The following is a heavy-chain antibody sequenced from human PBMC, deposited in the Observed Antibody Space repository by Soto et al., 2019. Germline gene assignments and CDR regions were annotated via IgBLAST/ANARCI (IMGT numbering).Heavy chain of an antibody. CDR2: IAVGSGYT. CDR1: GFTFTSSA. V-gene: IGHV1-58*01. Sequence: SVKVSCKDSGFTFTSSAFQWVRQARGQRLEWIGWIAVGSGYTNYAQRFQDRVTLTRDMSTATTYMELSRLTSEDTAIYYCAADATAWQQMVPSDYWGQGTLVTVSS. J-gene: IGHJ4*02. D-gene: IGHD2-8*01. CDR3: AADATAWQQMVPSDY.